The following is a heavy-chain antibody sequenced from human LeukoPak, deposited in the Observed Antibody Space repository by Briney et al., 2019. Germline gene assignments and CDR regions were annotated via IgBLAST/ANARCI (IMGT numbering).Heavy chain of an antibody. Sequence: GGSLRLSCAASGFTFSSYTMHWVRQAPGKGLEWVAVISYDGSNKYYADSVTGRFTISRENSKNTLYLQMISLRTEDTAVYYCARDVVPYYYYMDVWGKGTTVTVSS. D-gene: IGHD2-21*01. CDR1: GFTFSSYT. V-gene: IGHV3-30*04. CDR2: ISYDGSNK. J-gene: IGHJ6*03. CDR3: ARDVVPYYYYMDV.